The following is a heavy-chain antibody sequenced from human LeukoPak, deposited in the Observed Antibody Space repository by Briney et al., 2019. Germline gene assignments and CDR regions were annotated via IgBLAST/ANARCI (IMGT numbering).Heavy chain of an antibody. CDR1: VFTFSSFA. V-gene: IGHV3-23*01. Sequence: PGGSVRLSCAAWVFTFSSFAMSWVRQAPARGLEGVSVSLIRWRGGDSGGSTYYADSVKGRFTIYRDDSNNPLYLQMNNLQVDDTAVYYFAKHRSGIAASGPHYWRQGTLVSVPS. J-gene: IGHJ4*02. CDR3: AKHRSGIAASGPHY. D-gene: IGHD6-13*01. CDR2: IRWRGGDSGGST.